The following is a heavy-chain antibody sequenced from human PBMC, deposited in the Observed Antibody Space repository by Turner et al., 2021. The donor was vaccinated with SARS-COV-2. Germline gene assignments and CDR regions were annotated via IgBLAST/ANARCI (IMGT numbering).Heavy chain of an antibody. CDR2: IYYSGST. V-gene: IGHV4-59*01. Sequence: QVQLQESGPGLVKPSETLSLTCTVSGGSISSYYWSWIRQPPGKGLEWIGYIYYSGSTKYNPSLKGRVTISVDTSKNQFSLKLSSVTAADTAVYYCARDQAYCGGDCYDYYYYYGMDVWGQGTTVTVSS. D-gene: IGHD2-21*02. CDR1: GGSISSYY. CDR3: ARDQAYCGGDCYDYYYYYGMDV. J-gene: IGHJ6*02.